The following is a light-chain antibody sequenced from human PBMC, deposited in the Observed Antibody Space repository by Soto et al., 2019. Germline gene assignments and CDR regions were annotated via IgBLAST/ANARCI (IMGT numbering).Light chain of an antibody. CDR3: QQYVHWPPGT. CDR2: GAS. J-gene: IGKJ1*01. Sequence: EIVMTEAPATLSVSPVERASLSCRSSQSVSSNLAWYQQKPGQAPRLLIYGASTRATGIPARFSGSGSGTDFTLTISRLEPEDFAVYYCQQYVHWPPGTFGQGTKV. CDR1: QSVSSN. V-gene: IGKV3-15*01.